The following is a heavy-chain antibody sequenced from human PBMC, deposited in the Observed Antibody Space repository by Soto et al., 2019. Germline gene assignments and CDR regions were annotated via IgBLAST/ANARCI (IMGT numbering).Heavy chain of an antibody. CDR1: GFTVSSNY. V-gene: IGHV3-53*01. Sequence: AGGSLRLSCAASGFTVSSNYMSWVRQAPGKGLEWISVIYSGGSTYYADSVKGRFTISRDNSKNTLYLQMNSLSAEDTAVYYCARHTLPRGSGWYPFDYWGQGTLVTVSS. CDR2: IYSGGST. CDR3: ARHTLPRGSGWYPFDY. D-gene: IGHD6-19*01. J-gene: IGHJ4*02.